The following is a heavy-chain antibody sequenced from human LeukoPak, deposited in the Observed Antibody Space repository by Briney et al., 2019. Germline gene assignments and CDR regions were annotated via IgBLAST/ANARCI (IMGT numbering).Heavy chain of an antibody. D-gene: IGHD2-2*01. CDR3: ARLSTGVVPAARDY. Sequence: ASVKVSCKASGYTFTGYYMHWVRQAPGQGLEWMGWINPNSGGTNYAQKFQGRVTMTRDTSTSTAYMELSRLRSDDTAAYYCARLSTGVVPAARDYWGQRTLVTVSS. CDR2: INPNSGGT. J-gene: IGHJ4*02. CDR1: GYTFTGYY. V-gene: IGHV1-2*02.